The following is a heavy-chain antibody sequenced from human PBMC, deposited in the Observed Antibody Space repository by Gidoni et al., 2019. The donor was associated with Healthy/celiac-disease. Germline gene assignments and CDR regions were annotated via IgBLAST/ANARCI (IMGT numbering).Heavy chain of an antibody. Sequence: QVQLVESGGGLVKPVGSLRLSCAASGFTFSDYYRSWIRQAPGTGLEWVSYMSSNGSTINYADSVKGRFTISRDNAKNSLYMQMNSLRAEDTAVYYCARDPKLGRGDDAFDIWGQGTMVTVSS. D-gene: IGHD7-27*01. CDR3: ARDPKLGRGDDAFDI. J-gene: IGHJ3*02. CDR1: GFTFSDYY. V-gene: IGHV3-11*01. CDR2: MSSNGSTI.